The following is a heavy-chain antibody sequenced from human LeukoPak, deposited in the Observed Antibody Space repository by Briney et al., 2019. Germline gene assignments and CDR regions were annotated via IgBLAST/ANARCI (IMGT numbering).Heavy chain of an antibody. Sequence: GESLKISCEGSGYTFTSYWIAWVRQMPGKGLEWMGIIYPGDSDTRYSPSFRGQVTISADKSISTAYLQWSSLKASDTAMYYCARKDSGYAMMFDYWGQGALVTVSS. D-gene: IGHD5-12*01. CDR3: ARKDSGYAMMFDY. V-gene: IGHV5-51*01. J-gene: IGHJ4*02. CDR1: GYTFTSYW. CDR2: IYPGDSDT.